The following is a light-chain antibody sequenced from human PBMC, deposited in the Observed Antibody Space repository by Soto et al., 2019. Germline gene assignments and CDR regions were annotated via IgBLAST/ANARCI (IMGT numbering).Light chain of an antibody. V-gene: IGKV3-20*01. Sequence: VMTQAPATLSVSPGERATLSCRASQTINNNVAWYQLKDGQVPRLVIYGASSRATGIPDRFSGSGSGTDFTLTISRLEPEDFAVYYCQQYGSSPITFGQGTRLEIK. CDR3: QQYGSSPIT. J-gene: IGKJ5*01. CDR2: GAS. CDR1: QTINNN.